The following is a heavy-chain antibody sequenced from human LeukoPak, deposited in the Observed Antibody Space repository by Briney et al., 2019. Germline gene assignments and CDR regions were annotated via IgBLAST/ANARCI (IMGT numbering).Heavy chain of an antibody. CDR2: ISDGGAT. CDR1: GVTFGNAW. CDR3: ARDFWSDGGV. D-gene: IGHD3-3*01. V-gene: IGHV3-69-1*02. J-gene: IGHJ6*02. Sequence: GGSLRLSCAASGVTFGNAWMNWVRQAPGKGLEWISYISDGGATSYADSVKGRFTISRDNAMKSLYLQMNSLSDEDTAIYYCARDFWSDGGVWGQGTTVTVSS.